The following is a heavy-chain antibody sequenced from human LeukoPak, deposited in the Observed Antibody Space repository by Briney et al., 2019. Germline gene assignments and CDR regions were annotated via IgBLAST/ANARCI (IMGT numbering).Heavy chain of an antibody. CDR2: IYYSGST. V-gene: IGHV4-31*03. CDR1: GVYISSGGYY. D-gene: IGHD3-10*01. Sequence: SETLSLTCTVSGVYISSGGYYWSWIRQQPGKGLEWIGNIYYSGSTYYNPSLKSRVSISVDTSKNQFSLRLSTVTAADTAVYYCARVPPSENYKKEGYFDYWGHGTLVTVSS. J-gene: IGHJ4*01. CDR3: ARVPPSENYKKEGYFDY.